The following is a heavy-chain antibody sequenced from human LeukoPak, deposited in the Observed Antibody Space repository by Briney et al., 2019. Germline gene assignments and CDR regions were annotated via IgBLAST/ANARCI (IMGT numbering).Heavy chain of an antibody. CDR1: GGSISSSSYY. J-gene: IGHJ5*02. CDR3: ARQEIGLRSFDP. D-gene: IGHD3/OR15-3a*01. Sequence: PSETLSLTCTVSGGSISSSSYYWGWIRQPPGKGLECIGSIYYSGSTYYNPSLKSRVTISVDTSKNQFSLNLSSVTAADTAVYYCARQEIGLRSFDPWGQGTLVTVSS. CDR2: IYYSGST. V-gene: IGHV4-39*01.